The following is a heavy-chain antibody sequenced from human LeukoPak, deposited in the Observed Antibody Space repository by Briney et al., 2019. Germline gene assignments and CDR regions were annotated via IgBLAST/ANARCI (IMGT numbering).Heavy chain of an antibody. CDR3: ARVSVDESPATYDSSGYYRAIDY. CDR2: ISSSGSTI. D-gene: IGHD3-22*01. Sequence: SGGSLRLSCAASGFTFSSYEMNWVRQAPGKGLEWVSYISSSGSTIYYADSVKGRFTISRDNAKNSLCLQMNSLRAEDTAVYYCARVSVDESPATYDSSGYYRAIDYWGQGTLVTVSS. CDR1: GFTFSSYE. V-gene: IGHV3-48*03. J-gene: IGHJ4*02.